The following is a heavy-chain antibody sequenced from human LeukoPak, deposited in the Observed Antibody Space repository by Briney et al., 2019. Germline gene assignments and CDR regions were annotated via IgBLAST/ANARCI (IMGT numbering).Heavy chain of an antibody. CDR3: ARSDSGYDFAY. D-gene: IGHD5-12*01. CDR1: GYTFTSYG. J-gene: IGHJ4*02. V-gene: IGHV1-18*01. CDR2: ISVYNGNT. Sequence: ASVKVSCKASGYTFTSYGINWVRQAPGQGLEWMGWISVYNGNTNYAQELQDRVTMTTETSTNIAYMELRSLRSDDTAVYYCARSDSGYDFAYWGQGTLVTVSS.